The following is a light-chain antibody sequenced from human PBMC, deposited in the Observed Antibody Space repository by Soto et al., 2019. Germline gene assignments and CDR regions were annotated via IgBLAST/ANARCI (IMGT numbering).Light chain of an antibody. J-gene: IGLJ2*01. Sequence: QSALTLPASVSGSPGQSITISCTGTSSDVGGYNYVSWYQQHPGKAPKLMIYDVSNRLSGFSNRFSGSKSGNAAPPTISGLQAEDEADYYCSSYSSSSTLVFGGGTKLTVL. V-gene: IGLV2-14*01. CDR1: SSDVGGYNY. CDR2: DVS. CDR3: SSYSSSSTLV.